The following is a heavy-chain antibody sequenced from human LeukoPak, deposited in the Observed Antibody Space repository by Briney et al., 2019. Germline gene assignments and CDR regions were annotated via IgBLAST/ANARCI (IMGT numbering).Heavy chain of an antibody. Sequence: SEALSLTCTVSGGSISNYYWSWIRRPPGKGLEWIGYIYYSGSTNYNPSLRSRVTISIDTSKNQFSLKLTSVTAADTAVYYCARVILGDSSGYYRFDYWGQGTLVTVSS. V-gene: IGHV4-59*01. CDR3: ARVILGDSSGYYRFDY. D-gene: IGHD3-22*01. J-gene: IGHJ4*02. CDR1: GGSISNYY. CDR2: IYYSGST.